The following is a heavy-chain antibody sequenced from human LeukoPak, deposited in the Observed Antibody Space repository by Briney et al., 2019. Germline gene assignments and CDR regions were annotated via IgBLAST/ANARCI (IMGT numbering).Heavy chain of an antibody. CDR3: ARVRVGSGWSIDY. D-gene: IGHD6-19*01. V-gene: IGHV4-61*05. Sequence: SETLSLTCTVSGGSISTSSYYWGWVRQPPGKGLEWIGYIYYSGSTNYNPSLKSRVTISVDTSKNQFSLKLSSVTAADTDVYYCARVRVGSGWSIDYWGQGTLVTVSS. CDR1: GGSISTSSYY. J-gene: IGHJ4*02. CDR2: IYYSGST.